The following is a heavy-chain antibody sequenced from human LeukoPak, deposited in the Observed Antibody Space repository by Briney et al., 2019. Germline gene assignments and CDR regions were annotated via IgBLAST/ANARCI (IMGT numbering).Heavy chain of an antibody. V-gene: IGHV3-74*01. J-gene: IGHJ6*02. CDR2: ISTDGKST. Sequence: PGGSLRLSCVASGFTFSNYWMLWVRQAPGKGLMWVSLISTDGKSTRYAESVKGRFNISRDNAKNALYLQMDILRVEDTALYFCVRDYQFIQEVWGQGTTVTVSS. D-gene: IGHD2-2*01. CDR3: VRDYQFIQEV. CDR1: GFTFSNYW.